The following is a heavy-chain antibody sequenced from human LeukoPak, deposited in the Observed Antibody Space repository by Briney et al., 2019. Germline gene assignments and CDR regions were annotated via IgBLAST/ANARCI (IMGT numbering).Heavy chain of an antibody. CDR1: GFTFSSYG. J-gene: IGHJ3*02. CDR2: IRYDGSNK. CDR3: AKNIRDVITMIVVNPDGFDAFDI. D-gene: IGHD3-22*01. V-gene: IGHV3-30*02. Sequence: GGSLRLSCAASGFTFSSYGMHWVRQAPGKGLEWVAFIRYDGSNKYYADSVKGRFTISRDNSKNTLYLQMNSLRAEDTAVYYCAKNIRDVITMIVVNPDGFDAFDIWGQGTMVTVSS.